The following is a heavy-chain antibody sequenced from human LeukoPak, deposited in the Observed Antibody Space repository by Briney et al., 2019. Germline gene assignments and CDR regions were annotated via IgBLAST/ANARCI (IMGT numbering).Heavy chain of an antibody. D-gene: IGHD2-8*01. CDR3: VRGGTNFAS. CDR2: IKQDGSDK. Sequence: GGSLRLSCAASGFTSSSYAMGGVRQAPGKGLEWVANIKQDGSDKYYVDSVKGRFTISRDNAKNSLYLQMNGLRADDTALYYCVRGGTNFASWGQGTLVIVSS. CDR1: GFTSSSYA. J-gene: IGHJ4*02. V-gene: IGHV3-7*01.